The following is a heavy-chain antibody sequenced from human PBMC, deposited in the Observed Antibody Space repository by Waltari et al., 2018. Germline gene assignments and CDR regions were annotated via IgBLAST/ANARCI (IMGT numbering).Heavy chain of an antibody. CDR3: ARGGQAYSYYGMDV. V-gene: IGHV4-61*02. CDR2: IFMSGST. J-gene: IGHJ6*02. D-gene: IGHD2-15*01. Sequence: QLQLQQSGPGLLKPSQTLSLTCTVSGGPIRSGMDHWTWIRQPAGKGLEYMWRIFMSGSTNYNPSLKSRVSISLDTSKNQFSLQLTSVTAADTALYYCARGGQAYSYYGMDVWGQGTRSPSP. CDR1: GGPIRSGMDH.